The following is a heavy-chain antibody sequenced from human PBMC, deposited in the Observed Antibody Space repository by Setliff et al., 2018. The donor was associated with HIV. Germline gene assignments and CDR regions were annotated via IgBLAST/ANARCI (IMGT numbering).Heavy chain of an antibody. CDR3: AKGLGSYLAATRDALWFDP. Sequence: PGGSLRLSCAAAGFTFRDYSMHWVRQVPGKGPEWVATISWNSDTVAYADSAKGRFTISRDNPKNSLYLQMNSLRPEDMALYYCAKGLGSYLAATRDALWFDPWGQGTLVTVSS. CDR1: GFTFRDYS. V-gene: IGHV3-9*03. J-gene: IGHJ5*02. D-gene: IGHD2-15*01. CDR2: ISWNSDTV.